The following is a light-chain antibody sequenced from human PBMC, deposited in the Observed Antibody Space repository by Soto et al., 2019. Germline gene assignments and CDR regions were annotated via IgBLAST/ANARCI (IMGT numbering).Light chain of an antibody. Sequence: DIQMTQSPSTLSASVGDRVTITCRASQSIRGWLAWYQQKPGKAPKFLIYEASTLQSGVPSRFSGSGSGTEFTPTISSLQPDDFATDYCHQYYTYPQTFGQGTKVEVK. CDR1: QSIRGW. CDR3: HQYYTYPQT. V-gene: IGKV1-5*03. CDR2: EAS. J-gene: IGKJ1*01.